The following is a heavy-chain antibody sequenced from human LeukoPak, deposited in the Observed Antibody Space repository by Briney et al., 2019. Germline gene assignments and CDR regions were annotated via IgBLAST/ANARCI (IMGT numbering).Heavy chain of an antibody. CDR3: ARDGAAAGRTFDY. V-gene: IGHV1-18*01. Sequence: ASVKVSCKASGYTFANYGISWVRQAPGQGLEWVGWISAYNGNTNSAQKLQGRVTMTTDTSTSTAYMELRSLRSDDTALYYCARDGAAAGRTFDYWGQGTLVTVS. D-gene: IGHD6-13*01. CDR1: GYTFANYG. J-gene: IGHJ4*02. CDR2: ISAYNGNT.